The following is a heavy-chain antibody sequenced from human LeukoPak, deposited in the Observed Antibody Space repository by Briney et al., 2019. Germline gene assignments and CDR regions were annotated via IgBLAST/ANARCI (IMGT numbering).Heavy chain of an antibody. J-gene: IGHJ3*02. CDR3: ARGLVVGGTEVWAFDI. D-gene: IGHD1-26*01. Sequence: GGSLRLSCAPSRFTFNSYAMSWVRQAPGRGLEWVSAIRGSGGGTYYADSVKGRFTISRDNSKNTLYLQMNSLRAEDTALYYCARGLVVGGTEVWAFDIWGQGTMVTVSS. CDR1: RFTFNSYA. CDR2: IRGSGGGT. V-gene: IGHV3-23*01.